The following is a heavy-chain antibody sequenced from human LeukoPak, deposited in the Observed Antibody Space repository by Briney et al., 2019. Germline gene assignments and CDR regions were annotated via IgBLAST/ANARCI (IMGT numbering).Heavy chain of an antibody. CDR2: INHSGST. J-gene: IGHJ4*02. Sequence: SETLSLTCAVYGGSFSGYYWSWIRQPPGKGLEWIGEINHSGSTNYNPSLKSRVTISVDTSKNQFSLKLSSVTAADTAVYYCARGPTVLRYFDWSPPSFDYWGQGTLVTVPS. D-gene: IGHD3-9*01. CDR1: GGSFSGYY. V-gene: IGHV4-34*01. CDR3: ARGPTVLRYFDWSPPSFDY.